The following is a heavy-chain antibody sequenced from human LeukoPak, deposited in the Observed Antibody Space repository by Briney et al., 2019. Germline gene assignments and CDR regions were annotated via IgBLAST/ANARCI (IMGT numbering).Heavy chain of an antibody. Sequence: GGSLRLSCAASGFTFSSYSMTWVRQAPGKGLEWVSSISSSSSYIYYADSVKGRFTISRDNAKNSLYLQMNSLRAEDTAVYYCARDIGAGNAFDIWGQGTMVTVSS. CDR3: ARDIGAGNAFDI. CDR2: ISSSSSYI. J-gene: IGHJ3*02. CDR1: GFTFSSYS. D-gene: IGHD1-26*01. V-gene: IGHV3-21*01.